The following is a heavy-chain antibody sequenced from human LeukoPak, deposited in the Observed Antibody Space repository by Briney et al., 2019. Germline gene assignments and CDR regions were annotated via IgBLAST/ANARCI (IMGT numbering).Heavy chain of an antibody. Sequence: GGSLRLSCAVSGSTSSRNFMSWVRQTPEKGLEWVANIDQDGSEKNYVDSVKGRFTISRDNDKNSLFLQMNSLRAEDTAIYYCASGAGWESGYSGQGTLVTVSS. D-gene: IGHD1-26*01. CDR3: ASGAGWESGY. V-gene: IGHV3-7*01. J-gene: IGHJ4*02. CDR1: GSTSSRNF. CDR2: IDQDGSEK.